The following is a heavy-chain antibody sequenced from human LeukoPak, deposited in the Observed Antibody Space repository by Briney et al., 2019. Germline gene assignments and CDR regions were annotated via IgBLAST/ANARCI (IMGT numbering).Heavy chain of an antibody. Sequence: ASVKVSCKASGYTFTSYDINWVRLATGQGLEWMGRINPNSGGTNYAQKFQGRVTMTRDTSISTAYMELSRLRSDDTAVYYCARDRTGGSFYVYWGQGTLVTVSS. V-gene: IGHV1-2*06. D-gene: IGHD1-26*01. CDR2: INPNSGGT. J-gene: IGHJ4*02. CDR1: GYTFTSYD. CDR3: ARDRTGGSFYVY.